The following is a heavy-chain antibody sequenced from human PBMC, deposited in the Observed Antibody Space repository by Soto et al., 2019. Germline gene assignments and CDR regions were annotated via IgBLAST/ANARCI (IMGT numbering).Heavy chain of an antibody. D-gene: IGHD2-2*01. J-gene: IGHJ4*02. CDR3: AKAWMICSSSSCYRPFDH. CDR1: GFTFSNYA. Sequence: PGGSLRLSCAASGFTFSNYAMSWVRQAPGKGLEKDSAIRAGGETSYFSDSVKGWFTVSSDNPKSTLHLQMSNLRAEDTALYYCAKAWMICSSSSCYRPFDHWGQGTLVTVSS. CDR2: IRAGGETS. V-gene: IGHV3-23*01.